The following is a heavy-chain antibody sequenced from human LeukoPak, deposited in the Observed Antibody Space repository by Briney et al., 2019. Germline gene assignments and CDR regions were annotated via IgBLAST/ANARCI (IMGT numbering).Heavy chain of an antibody. J-gene: IGHJ6*02. CDR1: GGSFSDYN. V-gene: IGHV4-34*01. CDR3: ARLSGRYGMDV. D-gene: IGHD1-14*01. Sequence: PSETLSLTCAVYGGSFSDYNWSWIRQPPGKGLEWIGEINHSGSTNYNPSLKSRVTISVDTSKNQFSLKLSSVTAADTAVYYCARLSGRYGMDVWGQGTRVTVSS. CDR2: INHSGST.